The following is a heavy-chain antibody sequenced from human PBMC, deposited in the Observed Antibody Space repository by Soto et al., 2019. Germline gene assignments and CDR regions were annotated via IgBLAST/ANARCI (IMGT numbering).Heavy chain of an antibody. J-gene: IGHJ4*02. Sequence: PGGSLRLSWAASGFTFSDYYKSWIRQAPGKGLEWVSYISSSGSTIYYADSVKGRFTISRDNAKNSLYLQMNSLRAEDTAVYYCGMDYGYYFDYSGQGTLVTVSS. V-gene: IGHV3-11*01. CDR3: GMDYGYYFDY. CDR1: GFTFSDYY. D-gene: IGHD3-16*01. CDR2: ISSSGSTI.